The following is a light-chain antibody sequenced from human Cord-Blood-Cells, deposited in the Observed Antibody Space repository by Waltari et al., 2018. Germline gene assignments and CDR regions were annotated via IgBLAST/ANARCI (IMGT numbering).Light chain of an antibody. V-gene: IGKV1-5*03. CDR3: QQYNSWT. J-gene: IGKJ1*01. CDR2: KAS. Sequence: ASVGDRVTITCRASQSISSWLAWYQQKPGKAPKLLIYKASSLESGVPSRFSGSGSGTEFTLTISSLQPDDFATYYCQQYNSWTFGQGTKVEIK. CDR1: QSISSW.